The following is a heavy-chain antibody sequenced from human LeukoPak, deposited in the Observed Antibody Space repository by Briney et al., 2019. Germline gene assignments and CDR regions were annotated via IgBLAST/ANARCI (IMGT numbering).Heavy chain of an antibody. V-gene: IGHV4-34*01. Sequence: PSETLSLTCAVYGGSLSGFYWSWIRQPPGQGLEWIGEINHSGSTYYNPSLKSRVTISVDTSKNQFSLKLSSVTAADTAVYYCARILLWFGEPYYYYYMDVWGKGTTVTVSS. CDR1: GGSLSGFY. J-gene: IGHJ6*03. D-gene: IGHD3-10*01. CDR3: ARILLWFGEPYYYYYMDV. CDR2: INHSGST.